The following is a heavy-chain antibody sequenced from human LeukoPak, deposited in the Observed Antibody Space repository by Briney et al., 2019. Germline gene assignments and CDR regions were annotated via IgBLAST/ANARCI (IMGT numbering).Heavy chain of an antibody. J-gene: IGHJ4*02. CDR1: GFTFSSYA. V-gene: IGHV3-53*01. CDR2: IYSSGNT. D-gene: IGHD4-23*01. CDR3: ARSGAVVTQWYDY. Sequence: GGSLRLSCAASGFTFSSYAMSWVRQAPGKGLEWVSVIYSSGNTYYADSVKGRFTISRDNSKNTLYLQMNSLRAEDTAVYYCARSGAVVTQWYDYWGQGTLVTVSS.